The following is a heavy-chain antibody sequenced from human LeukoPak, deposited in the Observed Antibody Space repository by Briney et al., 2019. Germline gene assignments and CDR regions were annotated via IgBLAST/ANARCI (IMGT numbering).Heavy chain of an antibody. V-gene: IGHV1-69*06. D-gene: IGHD3-9*01. CDR2: IIPIFGTA. J-gene: IGHJ5*02. CDR3: ARDGAYGTLTGYYNPNWFDP. Sequence: SVKVSCKASGGTFSSYAISWVRQAPGQGLEWMGGIIPIFGTANYAQKFQGRVTITADKSTSTAYMELSSLRSEDTAVYYCARDGAYGTLTGYYNPNWFDPWGQGTLVTVSS. CDR1: GGTFSSYA.